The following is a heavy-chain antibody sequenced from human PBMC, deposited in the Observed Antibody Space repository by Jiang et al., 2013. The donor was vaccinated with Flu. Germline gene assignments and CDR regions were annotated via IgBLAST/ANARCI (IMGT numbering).Heavy chain of an antibody. D-gene: IGHD4-23*01. CDR2: IDPSDSYT. J-gene: IGHJ1*01. Sequence: EVKKPGESLRISCKGSGYSFTTYWITWVRQMPGKGLEWMGRIDPSDSYTNYSPSFQGHVTISADKSITTAYLQWSSLKASDTAMYYCARHYGGNSGEFQSWGQGTLVTVSS. V-gene: IGHV5-10-1*01. CDR1: GYSFTTYW. CDR3: ARHYGGNSGEFQS.